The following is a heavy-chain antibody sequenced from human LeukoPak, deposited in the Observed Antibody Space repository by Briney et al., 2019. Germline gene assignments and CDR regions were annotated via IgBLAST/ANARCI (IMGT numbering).Heavy chain of an antibody. Sequence: ASVKVSCKASGYTFTSYYMHWVRQAPGQGLEWMGIINPGGGSTSYAQKFQGRVTMTRDMSTSTVYMELSSLRSEDTAVYYCARDERDYYYMDVWGKGTTVTVSS. CDR3: ARDERDYYYMDV. V-gene: IGHV1-46*01. CDR1: GYTFTSYY. J-gene: IGHJ6*03. CDR2: INPGGGST.